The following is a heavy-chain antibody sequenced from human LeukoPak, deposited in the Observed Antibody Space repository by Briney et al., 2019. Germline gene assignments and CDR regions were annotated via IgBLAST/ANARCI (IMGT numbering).Heavy chain of an antibody. V-gene: IGHV3-64*01. Sequence: PGGSLRLSCAASGFTFSSYAMHWVRQAPGKGLEYVSAISSNGGSTYYANSVKGRFTISRDNSKNTLYLQMGSLRAEDMAVYYCAKDAIVGATGGYYFDYWGQGTLVTVSS. CDR3: AKDAIVGATGGYYFDY. CDR1: GFTFSSYA. CDR2: ISSNGGST. J-gene: IGHJ4*02. D-gene: IGHD1-26*01.